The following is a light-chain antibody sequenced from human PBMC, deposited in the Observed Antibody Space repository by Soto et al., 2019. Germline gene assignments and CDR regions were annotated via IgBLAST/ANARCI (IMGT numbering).Light chain of an antibody. CDR2: DVT. CDR3: SSSTSCIPS. CDR1: SSDLRYYSY. Sequence: QSVLTQPASVSGSPGQSITISCAGTSSDLRYYSYVSWYQQHPGKAPKLMIYDVTTRPSGVSNRFSGSKSGDTASLTISGLQAEYEADYYCSSSTSCIPSFGTGTKVNVL. V-gene: IGLV2-14*03. J-gene: IGLJ1*01.